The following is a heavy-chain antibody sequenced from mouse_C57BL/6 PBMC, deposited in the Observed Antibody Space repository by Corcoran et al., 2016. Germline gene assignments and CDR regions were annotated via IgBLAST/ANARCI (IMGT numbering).Heavy chain of an antibody. CDR2: INPDSSTI. Sequence: EVKLLQSGGGLVQPGGSLKLSCAASGIDFSRYWMSWVRRAPGKGLEWIGEINPDSSTINYAPSLKDKFIISRDNAKNTLYLQMSKVRSEDTALYYCARGLLPPSMDYWGQGTSVTVSS. V-gene: IGHV4-1*01. D-gene: IGHD1-1*01. CDR3: ARGLLPPSMDY. J-gene: IGHJ4*01. CDR1: GIDFSRYW.